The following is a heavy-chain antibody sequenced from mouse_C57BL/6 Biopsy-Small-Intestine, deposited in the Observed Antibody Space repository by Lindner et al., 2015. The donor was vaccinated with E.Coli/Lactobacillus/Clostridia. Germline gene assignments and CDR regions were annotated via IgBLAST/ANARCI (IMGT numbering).Heavy chain of an antibody. V-gene: IGHV5-17*01. CDR1: GFTFSDYG. Sequence: VQLQESGGGLVKPGGSRKLSCSASGFTFSDYGMHWVRQGPEKGLEWVAYISSGSSTKYYADTVKGRFTISRDNAKNTLFLQMTSLRSEDTAMYYCTRDGYYSAWFAYWGQGTLVTVSA. J-gene: IGHJ3*01. D-gene: IGHD2-3*01. CDR3: TRDGYYSAWFAY. CDR2: ISSGSSTK.